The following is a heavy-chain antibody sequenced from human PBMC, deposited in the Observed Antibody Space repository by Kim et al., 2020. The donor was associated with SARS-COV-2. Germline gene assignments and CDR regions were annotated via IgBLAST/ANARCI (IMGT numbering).Heavy chain of an antibody. CDR3: ARAGVVVVPVGYYYGMDV. D-gene: IGHD2-2*01. J-gene: IGHJ6*02. CDR1: GGTFSSYA. V-gene: IGHV1-69*13. Sequence: SVKVSCKASGGTFSSYAISWVRQAPGQGLEWMGGIIPIFGTANYAQKFQGRVTITADESTSTAYMELSSLRSEDTAVYYCARAGVVVVPVGYYYGMDVWGQGTTVTVSS. CDR2: IIPIFGTA.